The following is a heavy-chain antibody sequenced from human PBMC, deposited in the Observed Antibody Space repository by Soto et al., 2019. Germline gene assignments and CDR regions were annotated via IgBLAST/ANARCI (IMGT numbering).Heavy chain of an antibody. D-gene: IGHD1-26*01. CDR3: ARFQRGIRERGDFDI. J-gene: IGHJ3*02. V-gene: IGHV3-20*01. Sequence: PGGSLRLSCAASGFTFDDYGMSWVRQAPGKGLEWVSGINWNGGSTGYADSVKGRFTISRDNAKNSLYLQMNSLRAEDTALYHCARFQRGIRERGDFDIWGQGTMVTVSS. CDR2: INWNGGST. CDR1: GFTFDDYG.